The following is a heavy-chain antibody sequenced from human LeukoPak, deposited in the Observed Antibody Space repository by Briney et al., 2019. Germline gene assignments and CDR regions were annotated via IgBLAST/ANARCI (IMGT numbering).Heavy chain of an antibody. CDR1: GGSISSGGYS. CDR3: ARDLVTVTKGFDI. D-gene: IGHD4-17*01. V-gene: IGHV4-30-4*07. J-gene: IGHJ3*02. CDR2: ISYTGTT. Sequence: SQTLSLTCAVSGGSISSGGYSWSWIRQPPGKGLEWIGYISYTGTTNYNPSLKSRVTISIDTSKNQFSLKLSSVTTADTAVYYCARDLVTVTKGFDIWGLGTMVSVSS.